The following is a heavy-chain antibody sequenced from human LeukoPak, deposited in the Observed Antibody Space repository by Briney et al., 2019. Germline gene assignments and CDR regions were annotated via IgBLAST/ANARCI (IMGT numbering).Heavy chain of an antibody. V-gene: IGHV1-8*01. CDR1: GYTFTSYD. Sequence: ASVKVSCKASGYTFTSYDINWVRQATGQGLEWMGWMNPNSGNTGYAQKFQGRVTMTRNTSISTAYMELSSLRSEDTAVYYCARGSRVPTYYYYYYMDVWGKGTTVTISS. CDR3: ARGSRVPTYYYYYYMDV. J-gene: IGHJ6*03. D-gene: IGHD1-1*01. CDR2: MNPNSGNT.